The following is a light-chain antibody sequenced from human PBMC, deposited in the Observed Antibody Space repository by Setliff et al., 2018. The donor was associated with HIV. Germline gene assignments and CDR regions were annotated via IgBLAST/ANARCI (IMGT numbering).Light chain of an antibody. CDR2: DVI. Sequence: VLTQPASVSGSPGQSIAISCTGTSNDIGGFDYVSWYQQHPGKAPKLVIYDVIKRPAGVSDRFSASKSGNTASLTISGLQAEDEADYYCSSFTITTTPSGSVFGTGTKVTVL. CDR1: SNDIGGFDY. CDR3: SSFTITTTPSGSV. J-gene: IGLJ1*01. V-gene: IGLV2-14*03.